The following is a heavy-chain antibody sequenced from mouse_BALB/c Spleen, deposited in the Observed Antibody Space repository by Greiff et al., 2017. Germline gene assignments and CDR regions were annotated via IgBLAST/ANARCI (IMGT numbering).Heavy chain of an antibody. CDR2: ISSGSSTI. Sequence: DVQLVESGGGLVQPGGSRKLSCAASGFTFSSFGMHWVRQAPEKGLEWVAYISSGSSTIYYADTVKGRFTISRDNPKNTLFLQMTSLRSEDTAMYYCARSYRYDWYFDVWGAGTTVTVSS. CDR3: ARSYRYDWYFDV. D-gene: IGHD2-14*01. J-gene: IGHJ1*01. V-gene: IGHV5-17*02. CDR1: GFTFSSFG.